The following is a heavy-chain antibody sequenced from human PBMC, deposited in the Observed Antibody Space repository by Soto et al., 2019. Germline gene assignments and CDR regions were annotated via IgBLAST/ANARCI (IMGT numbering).Heavy chain of an antibody. V-gene: IGHV4-59*01. CDR3: ASRVRPNYFDY. J-gene: IGHJ4*02. CDR2: VYYSGST. D-gene: IGHD6-6*01. Sequence: QVQLQESGPGLVKPSETLSLTCTVSGGSISRYYWSWIRQPPGKGLEWIGYVYYSGSTNYNPSLKSRVTISVDTSKNQFSLKLSSVTGADTAVYSCASRVRPNYFDYWGQGTLVTVSS. CDR1: GGSISRYY.